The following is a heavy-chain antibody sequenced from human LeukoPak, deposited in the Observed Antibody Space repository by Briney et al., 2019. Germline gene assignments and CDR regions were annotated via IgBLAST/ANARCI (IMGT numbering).Heavy chain of an antibody. CDR3: ARDWHYYYYYMDV. CDR2: ISSSGSTI. Sequence: PGGSLRLSCAASGFTFSDYYMSWIRQAPGKGLEWVSYISSSGSTIYYADSVKGRFTISRDNAKNSLYLQMNSLRAEETAVYYCARDWHYYYYYMDVWGKGTTVTVSS. V-gene: IGHV3-11*01. CDR1: GFTFSDYY. J-gene: IGHJ6*03.